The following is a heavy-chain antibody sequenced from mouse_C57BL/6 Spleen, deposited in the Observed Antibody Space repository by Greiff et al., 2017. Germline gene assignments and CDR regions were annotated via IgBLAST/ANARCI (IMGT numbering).Heavy chain of an antibody. V-gene: IGHV1-82*01. CDR1: GYAFSSSW. J-gene: IGHJ4*01. CDR2: IYPGDGDT. Sequence: HVQLQQSGPELVKPGASVKISCKASGYAFSSSWMNWVKQRPGKGLEWIGRIYPGDGDTNYNGKFKGKATLTADKSSSTAYIQLSSLTSEDSAVYFCARPRYYYAMDYWGQGTSVTVSS. CDR3: ARPRYYYAMDY.